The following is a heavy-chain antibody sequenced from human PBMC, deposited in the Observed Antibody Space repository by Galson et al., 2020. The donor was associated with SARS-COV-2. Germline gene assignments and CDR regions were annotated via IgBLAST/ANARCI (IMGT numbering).Heavy chain of an antibody. D-gene: IGHD3-9*01. V-gene: IGHV4-39*01. CDR3: ARQILTGYYSFYYFDY. Sequence: SETLSLTCTVSGGSISSSSYYWGWIRQPPGEGLEWIGSIYYSESNYYNPSLTSRVTMSVDTSKNQFSLKLSSVTAADTAVYYCARQILTGYYSFYYFDYWGQVTLVTVSS. CDR2: IYYSESN. J-gene: IGHJ4*02. CDR1: GGSISSSSYY.